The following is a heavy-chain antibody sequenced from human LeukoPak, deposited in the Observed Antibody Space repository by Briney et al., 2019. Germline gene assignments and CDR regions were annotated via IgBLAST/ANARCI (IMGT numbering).Heavy chain of an antibody. V-gene: IGHV3-23*01. J-gene: IGHJ4*02. D-gene: IGHD3-9*01. CDR2: ILGSGRSA. CDR1: GFTFNNYA. CDR3: SKWGDYDVLTGYYDSDF. Sequence: PGGSLRLSCAASGFTFNNYAMSWVRQAPGKGLEWVSAILGSGRSAYYADSVKGRFTISGDNSKNSLFLQMNSLRVEDTALYYCSKWGDYDVLTGYYDSDFWGQGTLVTVSA.